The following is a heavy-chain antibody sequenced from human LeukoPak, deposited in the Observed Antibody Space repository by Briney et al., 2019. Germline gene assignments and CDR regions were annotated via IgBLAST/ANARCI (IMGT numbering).Heavy chain of an antibody. J-gene: IGHJ4*02. CDR1: GFTFGKYW. Sequence: GGSLRLSCVASGFTFGKYWMSWVRQAPGKGLEWVSVIYSGGSTYYADSVKGRFTISRDNSKNTLYLQMNSLRAEDTAVYYCARDVGNSGSYTGDYWGQGTLVTVSS. D-gene: IGHD1-26*01. CDR3: ARDVGNSGSYTGDY. V-gene: IGHV3-53*01. CDR2: IYSGGST.